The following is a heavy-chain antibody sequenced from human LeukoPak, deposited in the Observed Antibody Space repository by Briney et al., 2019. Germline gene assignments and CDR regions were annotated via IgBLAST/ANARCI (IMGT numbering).Heavy chain of an antibody. CDR1: GGSFSGYY. CDR3: ARDGYNN. CDR2: INHSGST. Sequence: SETLSLTCAVYGGSFSGYYWSWIRQPPGKELEWIGEINHSGSTNYNPSLKSRVTISVDTSKNQFSLKLSSVTAADTAVYYCARDGYNNWGQGTLVTVSS. D-gene: IGHD5-12*01. J-gene: IGHJ4*02. V-gene: IGHV4-34*01.